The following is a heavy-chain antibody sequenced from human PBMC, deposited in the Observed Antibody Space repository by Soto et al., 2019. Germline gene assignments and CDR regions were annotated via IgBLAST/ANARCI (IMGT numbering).Heavy chain of an antibody. CDR1: GYTFTSYA. Sequence: ASVKVSCKASGYTFTSYAMHWVRQAPGQRLEWMGWINAGNGNTKYSQKFQGRVTITRDTSASTAYMELSSLRSEDTAVYYCARDSDLQVVGGYYYNNFGVFADVWGKGTTVTVSS. CDR3: ARDSDLQVVGGYYYNNFGVFADV. J-gene: IGHJ6*04. CDR2: INAGNGNT. D-gene: IGHD1-26*01. V-gene: IGHV1-3*01.